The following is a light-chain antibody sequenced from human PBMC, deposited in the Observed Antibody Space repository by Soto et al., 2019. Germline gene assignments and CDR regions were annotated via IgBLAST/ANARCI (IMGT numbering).Light chain of an antibody. V-gene: IGLV2-14*01. CDR1: SSDVGGYNY. CDR3: ASYTSGSRWV. CDR2: EVS. Sequence: QSALTQPASVSGSPGQSITISCTGTSSDVGGYNYVSWYQQHPGKAPKLMIYEVSDRPSGVSNRFSGSKSGSTASLTISGLRAEDEGDYYCASYTSGSRWVFGGGTKLTVL. J-gene: IGLJ3*02.